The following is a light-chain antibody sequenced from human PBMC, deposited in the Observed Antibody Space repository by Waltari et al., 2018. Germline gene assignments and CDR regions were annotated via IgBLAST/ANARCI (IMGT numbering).Light chain of an antibody. V-gene: IGKV3-20*01. Sequence: EMVLTQSPVTLSLSPGERAILSCRASQSISSSYLTWFQQKPGQAPRLLIYGASTRATGIPDRCSGAGSGTNFTLTISRLEPEDFAVYYCQQYGRSPLTFGGGTKVEIK. J-gene: IGKJ4*01. CDR2: GAS. CDR1: QSISSSY. CDR3: QQYGRSPLT.